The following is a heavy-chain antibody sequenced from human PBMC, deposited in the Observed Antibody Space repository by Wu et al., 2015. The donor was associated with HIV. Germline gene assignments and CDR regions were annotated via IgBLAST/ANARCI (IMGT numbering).Heavy chain of an antibody. V-gene: IGHV1-2*02. CDR1: GYTFTGYY. D-gene: IGHD3-22*01. CDR3: ARDQFDMDPVVISNYYSYGMDV. J-gene: IGHJ6*01. CDR2: INPNSGGT. Sequence: QVQLAQSGAEVKKPGASVKVSCKASGYTFTGYYVHWVRQAPGQGLEWMGWINPNSGGTNYAQKFQGRVTMTRDTSISTAYMELSGLRSDDTAVYYCARDQFDMDPVVISNYYSYGMDVWARDRRSPSP.